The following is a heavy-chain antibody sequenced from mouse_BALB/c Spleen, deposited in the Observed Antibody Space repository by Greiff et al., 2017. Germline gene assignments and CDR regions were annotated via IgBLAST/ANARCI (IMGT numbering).Heavy chain of an antibody. CDR2: ISNGGGST. D-gene: IGHD1-1*01. J-gene: IGHJ3*01. CDR3: ARHPNYYGSSSWFAY. V-gene: IGHV5-12-2*01. CDR1: GFTFSSYT. Sequence: EVMLVESGGGLVQPGGSLKLSCAASGFTFSSYTMSWVRQTPEKRLEWVAYISNGGGSTYYPDTVKGRFTISRDNAKNTLYLQMSSLKSEDTAMYYCARHPNYYGSSSWFAYWGQGTLVTVSA.